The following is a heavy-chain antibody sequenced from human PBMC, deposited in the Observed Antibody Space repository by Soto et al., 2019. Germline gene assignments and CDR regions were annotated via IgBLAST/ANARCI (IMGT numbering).Heavy chain of an antibody. CDR2: IMPIFGRP. J-gene: IGHJ5*01. CDR3: ANTYYYDSSGYYYWFDP. CDR1: GGTFSKYA. V-gene: IGHV1-69*13. D-gene: IGHD3-22*01. Sequence: GASVKLSCKASGGTFSKYAFSWVRQAPGRGLEWLGGIMPIFGRPDYAQKFRDRVTITADESTSTAHMELTSLRSEDTAVYYCANTYYYDSSGYYYWFDPWGQGTLVTVSS.